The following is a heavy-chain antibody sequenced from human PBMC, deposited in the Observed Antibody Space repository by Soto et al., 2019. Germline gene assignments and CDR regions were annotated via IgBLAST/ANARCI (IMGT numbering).Heavy chain of an antibody. CDR2: INPKTAAT. D-gene: IGHD1-26*01. Sequence: SVKVSCKPSGYSFSDYFIQWVRQAPGQGLEWVAWINPKTAATNYAKKFQGRVSVTWDTSSTTAYMELTSLRPDDTAVYYCARIKWGLNYYNGMDVWGQGTTVTVSS. CDR1: GYSFSDYF. J-gene: IGHJ6*02. CDR3: ARIKWGLNYYNGMDV. V-gene: IGHV1-2*02.